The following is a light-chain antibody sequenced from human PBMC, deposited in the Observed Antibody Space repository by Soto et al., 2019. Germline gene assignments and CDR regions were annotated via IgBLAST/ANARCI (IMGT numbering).Light chain of an antibody. CDR3: QQRSNWPPRYT. CDR1: QSVSSY. V-gene: IGKV3-11*01. CDR2: DAS. Sequence: EIVLTQSPATLSLSPGERATLSCRASQSVSSYLAWYQQKPGQAPRLLIYDASNRATGILARFSGSGSGTDFTLTISSLAPEDFAVYYCQQRSNWPPRYTFGQGTKLEIK. J-gene: IGKJ2*01.